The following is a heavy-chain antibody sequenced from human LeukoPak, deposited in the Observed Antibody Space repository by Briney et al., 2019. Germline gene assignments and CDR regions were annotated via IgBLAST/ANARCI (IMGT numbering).Heavy chain of an antibody. CDR2: ISWNSGSI. J-gene: IGHJ4*02. CDR1: GFTFDDYA. D-gene: IGHD3-10*01. Sequence: GGSLRLSCAASGFTFDDYAMRWVRQAPGKGLEWVSGISWNSGSIGYADSVKGRFTISRDNAKNSLYLQMNSLRAEDTAVYYCARDGNDYYGSGSYYNLYDYWGQGTLVTVSS. V-gene: IGHV3-9*01. CDR3: ARDGNDYYGSGSYYNLYDY.